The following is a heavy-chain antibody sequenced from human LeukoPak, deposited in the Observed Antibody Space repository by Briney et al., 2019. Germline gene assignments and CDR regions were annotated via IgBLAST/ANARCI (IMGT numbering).Heavy chain of an antibody. CDR1: GGSFSGYY. CDR3: VRQIADGGDY. Sequence: SETLSLTCAVYGGSFSGYYWSWIRQPPGKGLEWIGEINHSGTTNYNPSLKSRVTMSVDTSKNQFSLKLSSVTAADTAMYYCVRQIADGGDYWGQGTLVTVSS. D-gene: IGHD6-13*01. CDR2: INHSGTT. V-gene: IGHV4-34*01. J-gene: IGHJ4*02.